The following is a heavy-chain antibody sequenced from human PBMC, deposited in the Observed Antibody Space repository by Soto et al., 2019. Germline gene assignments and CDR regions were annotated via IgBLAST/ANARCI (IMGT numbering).Heavy chain of an antibody. J-gene: IGHJ4*02. V-gene: IGHV2-5*02. D-gene: IGHD6-19*01. CDR2: IYWDDDK. CDR1: GFSLSTSGVG. Sequence: QITLKESGPTLVKPTQTLTLTCTFSGFSLSTSGVGVGWIRQPPGKALEWLALIYWDDDKRYSPSLKSRLTITKDTSKTQVVLTMTNMDPVDTATYYCAHTRTPSSGWYDFDYWGQGTLVTVSS. CDR3: AHTRTPSSGWYDFDY.